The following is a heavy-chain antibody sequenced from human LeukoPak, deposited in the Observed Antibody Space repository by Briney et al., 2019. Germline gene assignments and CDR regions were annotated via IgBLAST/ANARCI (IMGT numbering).Heavy chain of an antibody. V-gene: IGHV3-23*01. CDR3: AKDVYNWNFYFDY. D-gene: IGHD1-7*01. J-gene: IGHJ4*02. CDR2: ISGSGGST. CDR1: GFTFSSSA. Sequence: GGSLRLSCAASGFTFSSSAMHWVRQAPDKGLEWVSAISGSGGSTYYADSVKGRFTISRDNSKNTLYLQMNSLRAEDTAVYYCAKDVYNWNFYFDYWGQGTLVTVSS.